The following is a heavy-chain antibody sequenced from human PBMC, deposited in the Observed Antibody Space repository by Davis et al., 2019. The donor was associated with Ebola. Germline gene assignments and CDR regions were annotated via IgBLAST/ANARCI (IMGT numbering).Heavy chain of an antibody. CDR1: GDSVPGNIPA. J-gene: IGHJ4*02. CDR2: TYYNSKWYN. CDR3: ARGWLRPGFDY. V-gene: IGHV6-1*01. Sequence: HSQTLSLTCAISGDSVPGNIPAWNWIRQSPSRGLEWLGRTYYNSKWYNDYAVSVKSRITINPDTSKNQFSLHLNSVTPGDTAVYYCARGWLRPGFDYWGQGTLVTVSS. D-gene: IGHD3-9*01.